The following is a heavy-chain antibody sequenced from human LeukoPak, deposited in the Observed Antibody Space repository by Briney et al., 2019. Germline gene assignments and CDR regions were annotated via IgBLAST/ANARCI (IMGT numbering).Heavy chain of an antibody. CDR3: ARDVGLRSYNWNSDAFDI. CDR1: GGTFSSYA. V-gene: IGHV1-69*01. CDR2: IIPIFGTA. J-gene: IGHJ3*02. D-gene: IGHD1-20*01. Sequence: SVKVSCKASGGTFSSYAISWVRQAPGQGLEWMGGIIPIFGTANYAQKFQGRVTITADESTSTAYMELSSLRSEDTAVYYCARDVGLRSYNWNSDAFDIWGQGTMVTVSS.